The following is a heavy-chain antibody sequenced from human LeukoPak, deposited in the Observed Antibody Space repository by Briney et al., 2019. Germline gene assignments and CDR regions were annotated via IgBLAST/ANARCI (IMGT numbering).Heavy chain of an antibody. Sequence: GGSLRLSCATSGFTLSNVWMSCVRQAPGKGLEWVANINRDGSERYYVDSVKGRFTISRDDAKSSLYLQMNSLRAEDTAVYYCARRNAMDVWGQGTTVIVFS. CDR2: INRDGSER. CDR1: GFTLSNVW. V-gene: IGHV3-7*03. J-gene: IGHJ6*02. CDR3: ARRNAMDV.